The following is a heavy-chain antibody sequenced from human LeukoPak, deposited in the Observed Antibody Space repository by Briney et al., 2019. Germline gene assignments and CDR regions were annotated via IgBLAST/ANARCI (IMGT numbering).Heavy chain of an antibody. J-gene: IGHJ1*01. CDR3: ARASLGATGVYFQH. CDR1: GGSFSGYY. Sequence: PSETLSLTCAVYGGSFSGYYWSWIRQPPGKGLEWIGEINHSGSTNYNPSLKSRVTISVDTSKNQFSLKLSSVTAADTAVYYCARASLGATGVYFQHWGQGTLVTVSS. D-gene: IGHD1-26*01. V-gene: IGHV4-34*01. CDR2: INHSGST.